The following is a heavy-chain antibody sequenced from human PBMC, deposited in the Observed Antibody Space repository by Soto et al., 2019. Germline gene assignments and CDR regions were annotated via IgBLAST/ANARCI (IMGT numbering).Heavy chain of an antibody. D-gene: IGHD5-12*01. CDR1: GGTFSNYG. V-gene: IGHV1-69*12. J-gene: IGHJ6*02. CDR3: ARGGSGYIGSGYDQGHV. Sequence: QVQLVQSGAEVKKPGSSVKVSCKSSGGTFSNYGFSWVRQAPGQGLECMGVIVPIFGAEHPQKFQGRVTITADESPNTVFMELRGVRSEDTAFYYCARGGSGYIGSGYDQGHVWGQGTTVTVSS. CDR2: IVPIFGA.